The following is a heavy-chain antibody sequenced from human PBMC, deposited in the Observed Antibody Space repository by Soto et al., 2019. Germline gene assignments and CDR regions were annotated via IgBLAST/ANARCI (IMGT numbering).Heavy chain of an antibody. J-gene: IGHJ5*02. CDR2: ISAYNGNT. CDR1: GYTFTSYG. Sequence: GASVKVSCKASGYTFTSYGISWVRQAPGQGLEWMGWISAYNGNTNYAQKLQGRVTMTTDTSTSTAYMELRSLRSDDTAVYYCARGYCSSTSCYKGSPNWFDPWGQGTLVTVSS. V-gene: IGHV1-18*01. CDR3: ARGYCSSTSCYKGSPNWFDP. D-gene: IGHD2-2*02.